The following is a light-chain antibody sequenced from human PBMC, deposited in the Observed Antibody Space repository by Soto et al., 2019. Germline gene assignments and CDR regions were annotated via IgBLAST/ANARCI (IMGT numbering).Light chain of an antibody. CDR1: VSDVGTFGP. Sequence: SALTQPASVSGSPGQSITISCTGSVSDVGTFGPVSWYQQHPGQVPKLIIYEGNRRPSGVSGRFSGSKSGNTASLTISGLQAEDEADYYCCSYVGARTYVFGSGTKVTVL. J-gene: IGLJ1*01. V-gene: IGLV2-23*01. CDR3: CSYVGARTYV. CDR2: EGN.